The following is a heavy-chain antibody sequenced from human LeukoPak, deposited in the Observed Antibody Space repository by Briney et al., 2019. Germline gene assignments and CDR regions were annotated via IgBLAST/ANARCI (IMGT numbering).Heavy chain of an antibody. CDR2: IDLIGGST. J-gene: IGHJ4*02. D-gene: IGHD6-19*01. V-gene: IGHV1-46*01. Sequence: SVKASCKASGYTFTSYYMPGVPQCPGHGRRGRGIIDLIGGSTRYAQKFQGRVTMNRDTSTSTVYMELSSLRSEDTAVYYSARESDIAEAGTGFDYWGQGTLVTVSS. CDR3: ARESDIAEAGTGFDY. CDR1: GYTFTSYY.